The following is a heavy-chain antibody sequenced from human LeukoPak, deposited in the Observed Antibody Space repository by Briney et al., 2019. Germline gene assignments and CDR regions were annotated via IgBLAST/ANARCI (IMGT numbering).Heavy chain of an antibody. CDR2: ISASGRST. CDR3: AKKSPIFGVVIPLFDY. V-gene: IGHV3-23*01. Sequence: PGGSLGLSCAGSGFNFSSFVMTWVRQAPGKGLEWVSSISASGRSTYYVDSVKGRFTISRDNSKNTLYLQVNSLRAEDTAVYHCAKKSPIFGVVIPLFDYWGQGTLVSVSS. J-gene: IGHJ4*02. D-gene: IGHD3-3*01. CDR1: GFNFSSFV.